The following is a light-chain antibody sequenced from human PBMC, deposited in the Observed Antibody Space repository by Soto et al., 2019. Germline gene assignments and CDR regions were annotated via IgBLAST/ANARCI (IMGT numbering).Light chain of an antibody. J-gene: IGKJ5*01. CDR1: QSVSSK. CDR2: DTS. Sequence: EMVMTQSPATLSVSPGDRATLSCRASQSVSSKLAWYQQKPGQAPRLLIYDTSTRATGIPARFSGSGSGTEFTLTISSLQSEDFAVYYCQQHSNWPPITFGQGTRLEIK. V-gene: IGKV3-15*01. CDR3: QQHSNWPPIT.